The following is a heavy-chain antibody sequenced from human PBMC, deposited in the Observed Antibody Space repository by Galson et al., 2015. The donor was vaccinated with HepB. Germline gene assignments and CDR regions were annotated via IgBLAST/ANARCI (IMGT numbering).Heavy chain of an antibody. V-gene: IGHV3-30-3*01. CDR1: EFTFSSYA. Sequence: SLRLSCAASEFTFSSYAMHWVRQAPGKGLEWVAVISYDGSNKYYADSVKGRFTISRDNSKNTLYLQMNSLRAEDTAVYYCARPNHQGGTYYDFWSGYLGAYYGMDVWGQGTTVTVSS. J-gene: IGHJ6*02. CDR3: ARPNHQGGTYYDFWSGYLGAYYGMDV. D-gene: IGHD3-3*01. CDR2: ISYDGSNK.